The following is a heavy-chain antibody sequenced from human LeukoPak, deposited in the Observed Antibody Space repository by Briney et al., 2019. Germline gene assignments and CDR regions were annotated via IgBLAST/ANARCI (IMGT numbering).Heavy chain of an antibody. CDR3: AQGGSGRYYYYYYGMDV. J-gene: IGHJ6*02. CDR1: GGSFSGYY. D-gene: IGHD3-10*01. Sequence: SETLSLTCAVYGGSFSGYYWSWIRQPPGKGLEWIGEINHSGSTNYNPSLKSRVTISVDTSKNQFTLKLSSVTAADTAVYYCAQGGSGRYYYYYYGMDVWGQGTTVTVSS. CDR2: INHSGST. V-gene: IGHV4-34*01.